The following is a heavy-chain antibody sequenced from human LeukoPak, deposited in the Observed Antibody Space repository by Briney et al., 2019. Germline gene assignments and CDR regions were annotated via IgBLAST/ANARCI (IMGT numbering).Heavy chain of an antibody. D-gene: IGHD4-17*01. CDR3: AKDISIEGDDYGDAIDY. CDR1: GFTFSSYA. Sequence: GRSLRLSCAASGFTFSSYAMHWVRQAPGKGLEWVAVISYDGSNKYYADSVKGRFTISRDNAKNSLYLQMNSLRAEDTALYYCAKDISIEGDDYGDAIDYWGQGTLVTVSS. J-gene: IGHJ4*02. V-gene: IGHV3-30-3*01. CDR2: ISYDGSNK.